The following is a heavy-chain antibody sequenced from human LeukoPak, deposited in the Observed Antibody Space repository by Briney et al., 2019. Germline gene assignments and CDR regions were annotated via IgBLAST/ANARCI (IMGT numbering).Heavy chain of an antibody. CDR1: GYTFTSYG. Sequence: SVKVSCKASGYTFTSYGISWVRQAPGQGLEWMGRIIPILGIANYAQKFQGRVTITADKSTSTAYMELSGLRSEDTAVYYCARDLDDFWSGYPSPYDAFDIWGQGTMVTVSS. J-gene: IGHJ3*02. CDR3: ARDLDDFWSGYPSPYDAFDI. D-gene: IGHD3-3*01. CDR2: IIPILGIA. V-gene: IGHV1-69*04.